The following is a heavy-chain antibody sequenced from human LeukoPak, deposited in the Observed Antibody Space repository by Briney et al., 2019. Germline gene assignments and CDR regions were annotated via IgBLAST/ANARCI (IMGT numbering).Heavy chain of an antibody. V-gene: IGHV1-18*01. CDR2: ISAYNGNT. J-gene: IGHJ6*03. CDR1: GYTFTSYG. D-gene: IGHD3-10*01. Sequence: ASVKVSCKASGYTFTSYGISWVRQAPGQGLEWMGWISAYNGNTNYAQNFQGRVTITADKSTNTAYMGLSSLRSEDTAVYYCARAIRGSKIASRYYFYYMDIWGKGTTVTVSS. CDR3: ARAIRGSKIASRYYFYYMDI.